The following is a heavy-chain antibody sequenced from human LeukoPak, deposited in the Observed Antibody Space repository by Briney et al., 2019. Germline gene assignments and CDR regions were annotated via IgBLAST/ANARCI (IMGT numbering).Heavy chain of an antibody. CDR2: ISAYNGNT. D-gene: IGHD1-26*01. Sequence: ASVKVSCKASGYTFTSYGISWVRQAPGQGLEWMGWISAYNGNTNYAQKLQGRLTMTTDTSTSTAYMERSRLRSYDTAVYYCAGGGGSYSFYSCGPGTLFTVSS. CDR1: GYTFTSYG. J-gene: IGHJ4*02. CDR3: AGGGGSYSFYS. V-gene: IGHV1-18*01.